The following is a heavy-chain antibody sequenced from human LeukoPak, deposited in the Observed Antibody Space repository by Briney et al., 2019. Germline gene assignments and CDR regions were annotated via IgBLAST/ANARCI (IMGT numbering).Heavy chain of an antibody. D-gene: IGHD3-22*01. V-gene: IGHV3-48*02. CDR3: ARLSDSEGSYDY. CDR2: ISSSSRMI. Sequence: GGSLGLSCTASGFPFRSYFMNWVRQAPGKGLEWISYISSSSRMINYAESVQGRFTIFRDNAKDSVYLQMNSLRDEDTAVYYCARLSDSEGSYDYWGQGTLFPVSS. CDR1: GFPFRSYF. J-gene: IGHJ4*02.